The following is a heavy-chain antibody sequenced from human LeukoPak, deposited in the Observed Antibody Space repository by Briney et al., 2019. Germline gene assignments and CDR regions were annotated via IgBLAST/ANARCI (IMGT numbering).Heavy chain of an antibody. CDR3: ARPHSSSWYYLGY. CDR2: ISSSGSTI. Sequence: GGALRLSCAASGFTFSDYYMSWIRQAPGKGLEWVSYISSSGSTIYYADSVKGRFTISRDNAKNSLYLQMNSLRAEDTAVYYCARPHSSSWYYLGYWGQGTLVTVSS. D-gene: IGHD6-13*01. CDR1: GFTFSDYY. V-gene: IGHV3-11*01. J-gene: IGHJ4*02.